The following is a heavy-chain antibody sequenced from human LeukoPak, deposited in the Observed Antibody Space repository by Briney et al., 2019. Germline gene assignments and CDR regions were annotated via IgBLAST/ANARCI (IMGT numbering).Heavy chain of an antibody. CDR2: ISVSGDST. CDR3: AKDLGSGSYYLDAFDI. J-gene: IGHJ3*02. CDR1: GGSISSYY. D-gene: IGHD3-10*01. V-gene: IGHV3-23*01. Sequence: ETLSLTCTVSGGSISSYYWSWIRQPPGKGLEWVSAISVSGDSTYYADSVKGRFTISRDNSKNTLYLQMNSLRAEDTAVYYCAKDLGSGSYYLDAFDIWGQGTMVTVSS.